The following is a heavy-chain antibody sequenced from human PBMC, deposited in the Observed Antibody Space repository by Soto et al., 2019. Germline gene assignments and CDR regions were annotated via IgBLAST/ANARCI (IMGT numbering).Heavy chain of an antibody. V-gene: IGHV1-8*01. J-gene: IGHJ6*02. Sequence: QVQLVQSGAEVKKPGASVKVSCKASGYTFTSYDINWVRQATGQGLEWMGWMNPNSGNTGYAQNSRGKDTMTRNTPISTAYRERGSLRSEDTAVYYCARERARYGMDVGGQGPTVTVSS. CDR1: GYTFTSYD. CDR3: ARERARYGMDV. CDR2: MNPNSGNT.